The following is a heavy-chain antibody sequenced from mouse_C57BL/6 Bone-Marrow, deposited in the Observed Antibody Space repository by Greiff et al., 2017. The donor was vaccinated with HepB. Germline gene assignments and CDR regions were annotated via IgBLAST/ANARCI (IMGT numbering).Heavy chain of an antibody. CDR3: ARGGYGYDVDYAMDY. D-gene: IGHD2-2*01. CDR2: ISNGGGST. Sequence: EVKLVESGGGLVQPGGSLKLSCAASGFTFSDYYMYWVRQTPEKRLEWVAYISNGGGSTYYPDTVKGRFTISRDNAKNTLYLQMSRLKSEDTAMYYCARGGYGYDVDYAMDYWGQGTSVTVSS. V-gene: IGHV5-12*01. J-gene: IGHJ4*01. CDR1: GFTFSDYY.